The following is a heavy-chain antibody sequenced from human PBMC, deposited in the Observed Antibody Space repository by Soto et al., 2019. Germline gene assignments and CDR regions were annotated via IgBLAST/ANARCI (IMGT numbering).Heavy chain of an antibody. CDR1: GYSFTTYG. CDR2: ISAYNGNT. J-gene: IGHJ6*02. CDR3: ARGGPAPCCYFGMDV. Sequence: QVQLVQSGGEVKKPGASVKVSCKTSGYSFTTYGISWVRQAPGQGLEWMGWISAYNGNTNYAQKLQDRVTMTTDTSTSTAYMELRSLRSDDTAVYYCARGGPAPCCYFGMDVWGQGSTVTVSS. V-gene: IGHV1-18*01. D-gene: IGHD2-15*01.